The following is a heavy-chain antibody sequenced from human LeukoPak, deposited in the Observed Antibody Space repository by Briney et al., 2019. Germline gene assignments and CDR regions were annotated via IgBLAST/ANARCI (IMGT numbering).Heavy chain of an antibody. D-gene: IGHD6-19*01. V-gene: IGHV4-4*02. Sequence: PSETLSLTCAVSGGSISSSKWGSLVRQPPGKGLGWIGEIYHSGSTNYNPSLKSRVTISVDKSKNQFSLKLSSVTAADTAVYYCARDLGIAVAKDAFDIWGQGTMVTVSS. CDR2: IYHSGST. J-gene: IGHJ3*02. CDR1: GGSISSSKW. CDR3: ARDLGIAVAKDAFDI.